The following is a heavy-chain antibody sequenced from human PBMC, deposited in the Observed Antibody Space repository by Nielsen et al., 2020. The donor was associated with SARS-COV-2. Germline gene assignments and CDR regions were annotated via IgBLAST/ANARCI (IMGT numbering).Heavy chain of an antibody. CDR2: IVVGSGNT. Sequence: SVKVSCKASGFTFTSSAVQWVRQARGQRLEWIGWIVVGSGNTNYAQKFQERVTITRDMSTSTAYMELSSLRSEDTAAYYCAAGLVSSGTDFDFWGQGTLVTVSS. CDR1: GFTFTSSA. V-gene: IGHV1-58*01. D-gene: IGHD3-22*01. J-gene: IGHJ4*02. CDR3: AAGLVSSGTDFDF.